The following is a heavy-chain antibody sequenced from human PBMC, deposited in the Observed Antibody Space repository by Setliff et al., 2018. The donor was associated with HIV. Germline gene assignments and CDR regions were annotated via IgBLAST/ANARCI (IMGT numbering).Heavy chain of an antibody. CDR1: GGSISSGGYS. CDR2: IYHSGGT. V-gene: IGHV4-30-2*01. J-gene: IGHJ5*02. Sequence: PSETLSLTCAVSGGSISSGGYSWSWIRQPPGKGLEWIGYIYHSGGTYYNPSLKSRVTISIDRSKNQFSLRLSSVTAADTAVYCCARSTYYYGSGKGSGWFDPWGQGTLVTVSS. CDR3: ARSTYYYGSGKGSGWFDP. D-gene: IGHD3-10*01.